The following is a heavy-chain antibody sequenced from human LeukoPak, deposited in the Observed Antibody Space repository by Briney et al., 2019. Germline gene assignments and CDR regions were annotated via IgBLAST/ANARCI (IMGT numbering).Heavy chain of an antibody. V-gene: IGHV3-23*01. J-gene: IGHJ4*01. CDR3: ADWHHVDH. Sequence: PGGSLRLSCAASEFILRGHYMTWVRQAPGKGLEWVSTIGRSDGDLKYAESVKGRFTISRDNSKNNLYLQLNSVRVEDTAVYYCADWHHVDHWGLGTLVTVST. CDR1: EFILRGHY. CDR2: IGRSDGDL. D-gene: IGHD3-9*01.